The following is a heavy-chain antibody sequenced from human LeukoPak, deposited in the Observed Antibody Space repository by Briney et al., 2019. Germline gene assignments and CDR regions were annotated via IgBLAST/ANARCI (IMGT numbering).Heavy chain of an antibody. Sequence: GGSLRLSCVASGFTFSSFSMNWVRQAPGKGLEWVSYISSSSSTIYYADSVKGRFTISRDNAKNSLYLQMNSLRAEDTAVYYCARGSYYYDSSGYYSGDYWGQGTLVTVSS. CDR3: ARGSYYYDSSGYYSGDY. J-gene: IGHJ4*02. CDR1: GFTFSSFS. CDR2: ISSSSSTI. D-gene: IGHD3-22*01. V-gene: IGHV3-48*01.